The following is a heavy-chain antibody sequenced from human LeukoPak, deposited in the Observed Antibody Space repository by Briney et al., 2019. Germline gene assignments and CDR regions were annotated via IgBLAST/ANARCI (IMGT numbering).Heavy chain of an antibody. CDR3: ARTYGDYQPFDY. J-gene: IGHJ4*02. CDR2: ISGSGGST. V-gene: IGHV3-23*01. D-gene: IGHD4-17*01. CDR1: GFIFSNHA. Sequence: GGSLRLSCTASGFIFSNHAMAWVRQAPGKGPEWVSRISGSGGSTTYADFVKGRFTIPRDNSRNTLYLQMNSLRAEDTAVYYCARTYGDYQPFDYWGQGTLVTVSS.